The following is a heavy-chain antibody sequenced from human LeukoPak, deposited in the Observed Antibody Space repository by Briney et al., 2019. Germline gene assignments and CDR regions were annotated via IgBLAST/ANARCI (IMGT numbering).Heavy chain of an antibody. V-gene: IGHV4-61*02. Sequence: SETLSLTCTVSGGSISGDSHYWSWIRQPAGKGLEWIGRIYISGSTNYNPSLKSRVIISVDTSNNQFSLKLSSVTAADTAVYYCARDYGDYGFDYWGQGTLVTVSS. CDR2: IYISGST. J-gene: IGHJ4*02. CDR3: ARDYGDYGFDY. CDR1: GGSISGDSHY. D-gene: IGHD4-17*01.